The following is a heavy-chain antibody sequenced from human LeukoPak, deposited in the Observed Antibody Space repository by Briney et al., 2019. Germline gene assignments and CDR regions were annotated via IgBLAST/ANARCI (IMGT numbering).Heavy chain of an antibody. J-gene: IGHJ5*02. Sequence: GGSLRLSCAASGFTFSSYWMHWVRQAPGKGLVWVSRINSDGSSTSYADSVKGRFTISRDNAKNSLYLQMNSLRAEDTAVYYCARDKSSPAYDDPWGQGTLVTVSS. D-gene: IGHD2-8*01. CDR1: GFTFSSYW. CDR2: INSDGSST. CDR3: ARDKSSPAYDDP. V-gene: IGHV3-74*01.